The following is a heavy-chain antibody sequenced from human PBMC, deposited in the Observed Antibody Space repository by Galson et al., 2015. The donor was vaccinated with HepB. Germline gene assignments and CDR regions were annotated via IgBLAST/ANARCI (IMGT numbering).Heavy chain of an antibody. V-gene: IGHV1-2*06. J-gene: IGHJ5*02. CDR3: ARERVGPDYYDSSGYYYRGST. CDR1: GYTFTGYY. CDR2: INPNSGGT. D-gene: IGHD3-22*01. Sequence: SVKVSCKASGYTFTGYYMHWVRQAPGQGLEWMGRINPNSGGTNYAQKFQGRVTMTRDTSISTAYMELSRLRSDDTAVYYCARERVGPDYYDSSGYYYRGSTWGQGTLVTVSS.